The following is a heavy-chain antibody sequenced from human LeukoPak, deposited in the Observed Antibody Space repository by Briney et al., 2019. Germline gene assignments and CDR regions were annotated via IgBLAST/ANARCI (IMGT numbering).Heavy chain of an antibody. CDR2: IHNSGST. CDR3: ARGQGGALLDY. Sequence: SETLSLTCAVYGGSFSGYYWIWIRQPPGKGLEWIGEIHNSGSTNYNPSLKSRVTISVDTSNNQFSLKLSSVTAADTAVYYCARGQGGALLDYWGQGTLVTVSS. J-gene: IGHJ4*02. V-gene: IGHV4-34*01. CDR1: GGSFSGYY. D-gene: IGHD2-21*01.